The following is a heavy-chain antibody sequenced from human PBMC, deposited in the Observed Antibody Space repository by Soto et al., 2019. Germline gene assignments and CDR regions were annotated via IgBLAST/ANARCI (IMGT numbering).Heavy chain of an antibody. Sequence: GGSLRLSCTPSGFTLGDYGMSWFRQAPGKGLEWVGFIRSKANGGETQYAASVQGRFTISRDESKNIAYLEINSLKTEDTAVYYCDRARDGYNFFVDYWGQGTLVTVS. CDR3: DRARDGYNFFVDY. CDR1: GFTLGDYG. J-gene: IGHJ4*01. D-gene: IGHD5-12*01. V-gene: IGHV3-49*03. CDR2: IRSKANGGET.